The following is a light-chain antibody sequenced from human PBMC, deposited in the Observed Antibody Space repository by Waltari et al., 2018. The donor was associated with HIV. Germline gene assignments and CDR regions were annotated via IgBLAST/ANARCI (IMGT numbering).Light chain of an antibody. CDR2: DVN. Sequence: QSALTQPRSVSGSPGQSVTISCTGTSSDVGDYNYVSWYQQHPGKAPKLMIFDVNRRPSGVPDRFSGSKSGNTASRTISGLQAEDEADYDCCSYADDYTWVFGGGTKLPVL. CDR3: CSYADDYTWV. V-gene: IGLV2-11*01. CDR1: SSDVGDYNY. J-gene: IGLJ3*02.